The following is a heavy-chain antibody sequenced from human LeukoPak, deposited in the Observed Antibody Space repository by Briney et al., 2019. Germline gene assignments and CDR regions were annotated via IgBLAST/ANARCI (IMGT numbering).Heavy chain of an antibody. CDR3: ARSIMITFGGVIPHYFDY. CDR2: IYYSGST. CDR1: GGSISSSSYY. V-gene: IGHV4-39*01. J-gene: IGHJ4*02. D-gene: IGHD3-16*02. Sequence: SETLSLTCTVSGGSISSSSYYWGWILQPPGTGLEWIGSIYYSGSTYYNPSLKSRVTISVDTSKNQFSLKLSSVTAADTAVYYCARSIMITFGGVIPHYFDYWGQGTLVTVSS.